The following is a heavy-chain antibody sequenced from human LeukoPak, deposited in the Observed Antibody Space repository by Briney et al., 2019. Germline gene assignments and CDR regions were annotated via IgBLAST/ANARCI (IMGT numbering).Heavy chain of an antibody. Sequence: GGSLRLSCAASGFTFSSYAMSWVRQAPGKGLEWVSAISGSGGSTCYADSVKGRFTISRDNSKNSLYLQMNSPRAEDTAVYYCAGEGYGDYEGDYWGQGTLVTVSS. V-gene: IGHV3-23*01. CDR1: GFTFSSYA. D-gene: IGHD4-17*01. CDR2: ISGSGGST. CDR3: AGEGYGDYEGDY. J-gene: IGHJ4*02.